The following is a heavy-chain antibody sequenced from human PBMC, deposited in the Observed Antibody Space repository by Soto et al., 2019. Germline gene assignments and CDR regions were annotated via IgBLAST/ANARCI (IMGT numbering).Heavy chain of an antibody. J-gene: IGHJ6*02. V-gene: IGHV1-2*04. Sequence: EASVKVSCKVSGYSLTELSMHWVRQASGQGLEWMGWINPNSGGTNYAQKFQGWVTMTRDTSISTAYMELSRLRSDDTAVYYCAIAARPDYYHGMDIWGQGTTVTVSS. CDR3: AIAARPDYYHGMDI. CDR1: GYSLTELS. D-gene: IGHD6-6*01. CDR2: INPNSGGT.